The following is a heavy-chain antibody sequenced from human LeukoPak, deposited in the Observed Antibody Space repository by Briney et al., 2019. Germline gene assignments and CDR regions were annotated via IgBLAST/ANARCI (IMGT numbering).Heavy chain of an antibody. CDR2: ISGSGDST. V-gene: IGHV3-23*01. D-gene: IGHD2/OR15-2a*01. J-gene: IGHJ4*02. Sequence: GGSLRLSCAASGFTFSNYAMSWVRQAPGKGLEWVSAISGSGDSTYYADSVKGRFTISRDNAKNSLYLQMNSLRAEDTAVYYCARAGRGLLWGQGTLVTVSS. CDR1: GFTFSNYA. CDR3: ARAGRGLL.